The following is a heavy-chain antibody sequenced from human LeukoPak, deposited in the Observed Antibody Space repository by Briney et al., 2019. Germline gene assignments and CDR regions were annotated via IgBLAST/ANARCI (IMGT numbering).Heavy chain of an antibody. V-gene: IGHV4-34*01. CDR3: ARGPSIAVAEDY. D-gene: IGHD6-19*01. Sequence: SETLSLTCIVSGGSISTSAYYWSWIRQPPGKGLEWIGEINHSGSTNYNPSLKSRVTISVDTSKNQFSLKLSSVTAADTAVYYCARGPSIAVAEDYWGQGTLVTVSS. CDR2: INHSGST. J-gene: IGHJ4*02. CDR1: GGSISTSAYY.